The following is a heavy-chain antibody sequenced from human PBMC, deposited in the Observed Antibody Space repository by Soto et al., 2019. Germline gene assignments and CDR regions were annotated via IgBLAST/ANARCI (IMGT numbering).Heavy chain of an antibody. CDR2: IFSNDEK. CDR1: GFSLTDDRVG. V-gene: IGHV2-26*01. CDR3: ARIPGGYYDFLTYYFNY. J-gene: IGHJ4*02. D-gene: IGHD3-9*01. Sequence: KSGPTLVNPTETLTLTCTVSGFSLTDDRVGVSWIRQPPGRALEWLAHIFSNDEKSYRSSLKTRLTISKDTSKSQVVLTMTNMDPVDTATYYCARIPGGYYDFLTYYFNYWGQGTLVTVSS.